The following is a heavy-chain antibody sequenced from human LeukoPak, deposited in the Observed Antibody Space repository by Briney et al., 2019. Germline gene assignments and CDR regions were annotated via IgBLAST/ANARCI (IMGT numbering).Heavy chain of an antibody. D-gene: IGHD2-2*03. CDR2: ISAYNGNT. CDR3: ARVDIVVVPAAMTLGADP. J-gene: IGHJ5*02. Sequence: GASVKVSYQACRYTFPRYGIRGLHPAPPQEGAWMEWISAYNGNTNYAQKLQGRVTMTTDTSTSTAYMELRSLRSDDTAVYYCARVDIVVVPAAMTLGADPWGQGTLVTVSS. CDR1: RYTFPRYG. V-gene: IGHV1-18*01.